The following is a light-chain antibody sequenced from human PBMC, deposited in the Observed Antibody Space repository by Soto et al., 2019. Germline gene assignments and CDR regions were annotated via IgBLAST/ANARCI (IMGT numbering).Light chain of an antibody. CDR3: QHYGSSPPYT. CDR2: GAS. Sequence: EIVLTQSPGTLSLSPGERATLSCRASQSVSSSYLAWYQHKPGQAPRLLIYGASTRATAIPDRFSGSGSGTDFTLTISRLEPEDFAVYYCQHYGSSPPYTFGQGNKLEIK. V-gene: IGKV3-20*01. CDR1: QSVSSSY. J-gene: IGKJ2*01.